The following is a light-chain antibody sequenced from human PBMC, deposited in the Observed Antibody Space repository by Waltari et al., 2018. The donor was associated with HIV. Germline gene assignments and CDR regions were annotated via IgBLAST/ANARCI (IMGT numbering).Light chain of an antibody. CDR3: HQHRALPLT. V-gene: IGKV1-33*01. J-gene: IGKJ4*01. Sequence: DIQMTQSPSSLSASVGDRVTITCQANEDISRSLSWYQQKPGKAPRLLICDASFLGTRGPSRFSGSGSGTHFTFTITNLQPEDVATYYCHQHRALPLTFGGGTKIEIK. CDR2: DAS. CDR1: EDISRS.